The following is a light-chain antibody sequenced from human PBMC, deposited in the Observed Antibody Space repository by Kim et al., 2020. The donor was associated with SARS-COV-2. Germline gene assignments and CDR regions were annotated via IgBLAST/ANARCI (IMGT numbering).Light chain of an antibody. CDR2: GAS. Sequence: EIVMTQSPATLSVSPGEGATLSCRASQSVGTNLVWYQQKPGQAPRVIIYGASTRATGVPARFSGSGSGTEFTLTISSLQSEDFAVYHCQQYSNWPRTFGQVTKVDIK. CDR1: QSVGTN. V-gene: IGKV3-15*01. J-gene: IGKJ1*01. CDR3: QQYSNWPRT.